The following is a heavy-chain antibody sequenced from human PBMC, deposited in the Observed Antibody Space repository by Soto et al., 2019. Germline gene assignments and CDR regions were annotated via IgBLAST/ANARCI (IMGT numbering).Heavy chain of an antibody. Sequence: LRLSCAASGFTFSSYAMHWVRQAPGKGLEWVAVISYDGSNKYYADSVKGRFTISRDNSKNTLYLQMNSLRAEDTAVYYCASGYCGGDCYYTTPLQVYGMDVWGQGTTVTVSS. CDR2: ISYDGSNK. V-gene: IGHV3-30-3*01. J-gene: IGHJ6*02. CDR1: GFTFSSYA. D-gene: IGHD2-21*02. CDR3: ASGYCGGDCYYTTPLQVYGMDV.